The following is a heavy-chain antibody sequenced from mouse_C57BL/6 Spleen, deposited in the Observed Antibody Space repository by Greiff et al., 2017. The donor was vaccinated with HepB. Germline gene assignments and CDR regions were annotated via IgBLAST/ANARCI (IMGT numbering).Heavy chain of an antibody. CDR2: ISGGGGNT. D-gene: IGHD4-1*02. Sequence: EVMLVESGGGLVKPGGSLKLSCAASGFTFSSYTMSWVRQTPEKRLEWVATISGGGGNTYYPDSVKGRFTISRDNAKNTLYLQMSSLRSEDTALYYCARHQLGYAMDYWGQGTSVTVSS. J-gene: IGHJ4*01. V-gene: IGHV5-9*01. CDR1: GFTFSSYT. CDR3: ARHQLGYAMDY.